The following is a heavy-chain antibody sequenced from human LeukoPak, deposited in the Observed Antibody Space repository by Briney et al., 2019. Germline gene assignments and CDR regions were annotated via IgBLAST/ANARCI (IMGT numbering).Heavy chain of an antibody. CDR2: ISSSGSTI. V-gene: IGHV3-48*03. Sequence: GGSLRLSCAASGFTFSSYEMNWVRQAPGKGLEWVSYISSSGSTIYYADSVKGRFTISRDNAKNSLYLQMNSLRAEDTAVYYCARDQPDYYGSGSYYTPDAVCAFDIWGQGTMVTVSS. D-gene: IGHD3-10*01. CDR3: ARDQPDYYGSGSYYTPDAVCAFDI. CDR1: GFTFSSYE. J-gene: IGHJ3*02.